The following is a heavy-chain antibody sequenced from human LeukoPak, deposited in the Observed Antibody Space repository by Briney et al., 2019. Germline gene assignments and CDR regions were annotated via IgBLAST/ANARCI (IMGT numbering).Heavy chain of an antibody. Sequence: ASVKVSCKSSGYTLTTYGITWVRQAPGQGLEWMGWISTYNGNTNYAQKLQGRVTMTTDTSTSTAYMELRSLRSDDTAMYYCARDRMDTGTYFDYWGQGTLVTASS. D-gene: IGHD5-18*01. CDR2: ISTYNGNT. CDR3: ARDRMDTGTYFDY. V-gene: IGHV1-18*01. J-gene: IGHJ4*02. CDR1: GYTLTTYG.